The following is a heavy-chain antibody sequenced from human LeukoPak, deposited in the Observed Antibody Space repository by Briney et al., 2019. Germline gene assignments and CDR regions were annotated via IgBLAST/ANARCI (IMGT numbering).Heavy chain of an antibody. CDR2: IYFSGGT. J-gene: IGHJ4*02. CDR3: ARQTGSGLFSLP. CDR1: GGSISSTSYY. D-gene: IGHD3-10*01. V-gene: IGHV4-39*01. Sequence: SETLSLTCTVSGGSISSTSYYWGWIRQPPGKGLEWIGSIYFSGGTYYNASLKSRVTISVDTSKNQFSLKLSSVTAADTAVYYCARQTGSGLFSLPGGQGTLVTVSS.